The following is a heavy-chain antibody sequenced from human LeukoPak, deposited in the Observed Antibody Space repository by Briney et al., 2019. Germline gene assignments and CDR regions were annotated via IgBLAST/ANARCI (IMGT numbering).Heavy chain of an antibody. CDR1: GTSISSGGYY. Sequence: PSETLSLTCTVSGTSISSGGYYWSWIRQHPGKSLECIAYIYHTGSTYYNPSLKSRVIISVDTSQNQFSLTLSSVTAADTAAYYCARVIGPGSSIDYWGQGTQVTVSS. J-gene: IGHJ4*02. D-gene: IGHD3-10*01. V-gene: IGHV4-31*03. CDR3: ARVIGPGSSIDY. CDR2: IYHTGST.